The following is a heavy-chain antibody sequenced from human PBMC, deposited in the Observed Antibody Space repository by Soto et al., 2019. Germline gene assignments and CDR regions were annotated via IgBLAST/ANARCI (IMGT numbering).Heavy chain of an antibody. CDR3: AHIPSRGYYDRSGYYLAAYFQH. D-gene: IGHD3-22*01. CDR1: GFSLSTSGVG. J-gene: IGHJ1*01. CDR2: IYWDDDE. Sequence: QITLKESGPTLVKPTQTLTLTCTFSGFSLSTSGVGVGWIRQPPGKALEWLALIYWDDDESYSPSLKSRLTITKDTSKNLLVLTMTNMDPVDTATYYCAHIPSRGYYDRSGYYLAAYFQHWGQCTLVTVSS. V-gene: IGHV2-5*02.